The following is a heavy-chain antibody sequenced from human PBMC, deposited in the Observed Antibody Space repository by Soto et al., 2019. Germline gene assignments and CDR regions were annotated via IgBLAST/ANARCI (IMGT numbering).Heavy chain of an antibody. V-gene: IGHV1-46*01. CDR2: INPSSGST. CDR1: GYTFTSYY. D-gene: IGHD5-18*01. CDR3: ARIRPLYGMDV. J-gene: IGHJ6*02. Sequence: ASVKVSCKASGYTFTSYYMDWVRQAPGQGLEWMGIINPSSGSTSYAQKFQGRVTMTRDTSTTTVYMDLSSLRSVDTATYYCARIRPLYGMDVWGQGTTVTVSS.